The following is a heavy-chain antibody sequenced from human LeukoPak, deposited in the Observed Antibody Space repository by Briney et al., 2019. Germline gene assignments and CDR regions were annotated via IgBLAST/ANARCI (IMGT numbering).Heavy chain of an antibody. CDR2: INPHTGAA. Sequence: ASVKVSCKVSGYTFIENYIHWVRQAPGQGLEWMGLINPHTGAANYSQKFQGRVNMTRDTSISTDYMHLTRLKFDDTAVYYCARGKSGYSPWGQGTPVTVSS. CDR3: ARGKSGYSP. V-gene: IGHV1-2*02. CDR1: GYTFIENY. J-gene: IGHJ4*02. D-gene: IGHD3-3*01.